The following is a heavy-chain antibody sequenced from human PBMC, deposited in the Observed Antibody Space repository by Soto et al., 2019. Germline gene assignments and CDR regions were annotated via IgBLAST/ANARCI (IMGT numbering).Heavy chain of an antibody. CDR2: IDPSDSYT. Sequence: EVQLVQSGAEVKKPGESLRISCKGSGYSFTSYWISWVRQMPGKGLEWMGRIDPSDSYTNYSPSFQGHVTISADKSISTAYLQWSSLKASDTAMYYCARRYCSSTSCYGPKVAFDIWGQGTMVTVSS. V-gene: IGHV5-10-1*03. CDR3: ARRYCSSTSCYGPKVAFDI. D-gene: IGHD2-2*01. CDR1: GYSFTSYW. J-gene: IGHJ3*02.